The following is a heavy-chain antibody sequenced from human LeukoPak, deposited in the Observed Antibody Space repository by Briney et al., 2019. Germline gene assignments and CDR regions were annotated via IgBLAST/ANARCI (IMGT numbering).Heavy chain of an antibody. J-gene: IGHJ6*03. D-gene: IGHD6-13*01. CDR1: GGSISGYY. CDR2: IYYSGST. CDR3: ARGVRGQQLVYYYYYYMDV. V-gene: IGHV4-59*01. Sequence: SETLSLTCTVSGGSISGYYWSWIRQPPGKGLEWIGDIYYSGSTNYNPSLTSRVTISVDTSKNQFSLKLSSVTAADTAVYYCARGVRGQQLVYYYYYYMDVWGKGTTVTVSS.